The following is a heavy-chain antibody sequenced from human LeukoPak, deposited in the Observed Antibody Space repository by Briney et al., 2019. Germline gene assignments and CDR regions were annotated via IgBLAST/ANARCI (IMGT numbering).Heavy chain of an antibody. CDR2: ISYDGSNK. J-gene: IGHJ4*02. Sequence: PGGSLRLSCAASGFTFSSYAMHWVRQAPGKGLEWVAVISYDGSNKYYADSVKGRFTISRDNSKNTLYLQMNSLRAEDTAVYYCARDHLTYYYDSSGCGYWGQGTLVTVSS. V-gene: IGHV3-30*04. CDR3: ARDHLTYYYDSSGCGY. D-gene: IGHD3-22*01. CDR1: GFTFSSYA.